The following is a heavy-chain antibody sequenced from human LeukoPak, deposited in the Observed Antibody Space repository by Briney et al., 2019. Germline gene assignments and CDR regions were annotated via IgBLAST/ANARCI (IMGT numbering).Heavy chain of an antibody. Sequence: GGSLRLSCAASRFTFDDYAMHWVRQAPGKGLEWVSLISGDGGSTYYADSVKGRFTISRDNSKNSLYLQMNSLRTEDTALCYCAKELTAMVTLDYWGQGTLVTVSS. J-gene: IGHJ4*02. D-gene: IGHD5-18*01. CDR1: RFTFDDYA. V-gene: IGHV3-43*02. CDR2: ISGDGGST. CDR3: AKELTAMVTLDY.